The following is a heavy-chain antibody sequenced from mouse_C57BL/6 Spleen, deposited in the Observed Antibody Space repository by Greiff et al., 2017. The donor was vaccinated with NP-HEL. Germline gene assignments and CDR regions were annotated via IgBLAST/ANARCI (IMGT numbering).Heavy chain of an antibody. CDR2: IWRGGST. Sequence: VQLQESGPGLVQPSQSLSITCTVSGFSLTSYGVHWVRQSPGKGLEWLGVIWRGGSTDYNAAFMSRLSITKDNSKSQVFFKMNSLQADDTAIYYCAKNYYGSSGAMDYWGQGTSVTVSS. CDR1: GFSLTSYG. D-gene: IGHD1-1*01. J-gene: IGHJ4*01. V-gene: IGHV2-5*01. CDR3: AKNYYGSSGAMDY.